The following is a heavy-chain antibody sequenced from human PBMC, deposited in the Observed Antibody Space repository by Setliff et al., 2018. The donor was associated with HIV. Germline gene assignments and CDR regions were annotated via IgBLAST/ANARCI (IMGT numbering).Heavy chain of an antibody. V-gene: IGHV4-34*01. CDR3: ASFFVTTVTNQDY. D-gene: IGHD4-17*01. J-gene: IGHJ4*02. CDR2: LSPSGTT. Sequence: KGLEWIGELSPSGTTRSNPSLQSRVTISLDTSNNQFSLKLTSVTAADTAMYYCASFFVTTVTNQDYWGQGTPVTVS.